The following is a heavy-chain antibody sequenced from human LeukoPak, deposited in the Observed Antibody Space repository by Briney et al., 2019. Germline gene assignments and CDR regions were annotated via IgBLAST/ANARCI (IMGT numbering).Heavy chain of an antibody. Sequence: SETLSLTCTVSDDSITMYYWTWIRQPPGKGLEWIGYVDHTGSTNFNPSLNGRVSISRDTSKNQFSLKLSSVTAADTAVYYCARETYYYASSGYYYWYFDLWGRGTLVTVSS. CDR3: ARETYYYASSGYYYWYFDL. CDR1: DDSITMYY. D-gene: IGHD3-22*01. J-gene: IGHJ2*01. V-gene: IGHV4-59*12. CDR2: VDHTGST.